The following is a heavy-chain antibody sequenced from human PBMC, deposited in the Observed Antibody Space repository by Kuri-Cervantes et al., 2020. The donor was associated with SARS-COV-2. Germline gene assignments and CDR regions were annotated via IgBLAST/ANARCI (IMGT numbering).Heavy chain of an antibody. CDR2: IRYDGSNK. J-gene: IGHJ4*02. CDR3: AKDPRSSSWYVFDY. Sequence: GGSLRLPCAASGFTLDDYAMHWVRQAPGKGLEWVAFIRYDGSNKYYADSVKGRFTISRDNSKNTLYLQMNSLRAEDTAVYYCAKDPRSSSWYVFDYWGQGTLVTVSS. CDR1: GFTLDDYA. V-gene: IGHV3-30*02. D-gene: IGHD6-13*01.